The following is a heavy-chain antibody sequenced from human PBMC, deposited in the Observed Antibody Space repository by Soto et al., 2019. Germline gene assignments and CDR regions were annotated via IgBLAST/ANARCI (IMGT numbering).Heavy chain of an antibody. CDR1: GCTVSSYS. D-gene: IGHD3-3*01. Sequence: GCLRLSFAASGCTVSSYSMNCVRKAPGKGLEWVSYISSSSSTIYYADSVKGRFTISRDNAKNSLYLQMNSLRDEDTAVYYCARERYYDFWSGYLQQYYYYGMDVWGQGTTVTVSS. V-gene: IGHV3-48*02. J-gene: IGHJ6*02. CDR2: ISSSSSTI. CDR3: ARERYYDFWSGYLQQYYYYGMDV.